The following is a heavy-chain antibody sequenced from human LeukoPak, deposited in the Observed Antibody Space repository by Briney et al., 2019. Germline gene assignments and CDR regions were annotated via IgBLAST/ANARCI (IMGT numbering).Heavy chain of an antibody. CDR3: ARVGYGGGYYYVMRAFDI. Sequence: SETLSLTCTVSGGSISSYYWSWIRQPPGKGLEWIGYIYYSGSTNYNPSLKSRVTISVDTSKNQYSLKLSSVTAADTAVYYCARVGYGGGYYYVMRAFDIWGQGTMVTVSS. CDR2: IYYSGST. D-gene: IGHD3-22*01. J-gene: IGHJ3*02. V-gene: IGHV4-59*01. CDR1: GGSISSYY.